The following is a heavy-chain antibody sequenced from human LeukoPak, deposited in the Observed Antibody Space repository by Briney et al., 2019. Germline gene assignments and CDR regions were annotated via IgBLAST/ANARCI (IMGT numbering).Heavy chain of an antibody. CDR1: GFTFSNSA. CDR3: AKGIYSSGWSYFDY. J-gene: IGHJ4*01. D-gene: IGHD6-19*01. CDR2: LSGSGITS. Sequence: GGSLRLSCAASGFTFSNSAMSWVRQAPGKGLEWVSTLSGSGITSYYADSVTGRFTISRDNSKNTLYLQMNSLRAEDTAVYYCAKGIYSSGWSYFDYWGHGTLVTVSS. V-gene: IGHV3-23*01.